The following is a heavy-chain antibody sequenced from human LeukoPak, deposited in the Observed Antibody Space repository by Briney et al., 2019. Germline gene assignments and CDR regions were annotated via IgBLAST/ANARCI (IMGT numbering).Heavy chain of an antibody. Sequence: GRSLRLSCVASGFTFSSFGMHWVRQSPGKGLEWVAVISYDGSNKYYADSVKGRFTISRDNSKNTVYLQMNSLRPEDTAVYYCAKAAVYSKRWTPFDDWGRGTLVTVSS. J-gene: IGHJ4*02. V-gene: IGHV3-30*18. D-gene: IGHD1-26*01. CDR2: ISYDGSNK. CDR3: AKAAVYSKRWTPFDD. CDR1: GFTFSSFG.